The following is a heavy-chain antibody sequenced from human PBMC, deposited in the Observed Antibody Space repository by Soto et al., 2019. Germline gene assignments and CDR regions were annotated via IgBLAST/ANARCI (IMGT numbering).Heavy chain of an antibody. D-gene: IGHD1-1*01. CDR2: IYTSGST. V-gene: IGHV4-4*07. CDR1: GGSISSYY. Sequence: SETLSLTCTVSGGSISSYYWSWIRQPAGKGLEWIGRIYTSGSTNYNPSLKSRVTMSVDTSTNQFPLKLTSVTAADTAVYYCARTTKYYYYGMDVWSQATTVTVSS. CDR3: ARTTKYYYYGMDV. J-gene: IGHJ6*02.